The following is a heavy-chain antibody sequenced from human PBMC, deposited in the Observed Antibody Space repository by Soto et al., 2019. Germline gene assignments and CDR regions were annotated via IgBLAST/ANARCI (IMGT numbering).Heavy chain of an antibody. CDR2: IYYSGST. J-gene: IGHJ6*02. CDR3: ARDRNWKGCYGMDV. CDR1: GGSISSYY. Sequence: SETLSLTCTVSGGSISSYYWSWIRQPPGKGLEWIGYIYYSGSTNYNPSLKSRVTISVGTSKSQFSLKLSSVTAADTAVYYCARDRNWKGCYGMDVWGQGTTVTVSS. V-gene: IGHV4-59*01. D-gene: IGHD1-1*01.